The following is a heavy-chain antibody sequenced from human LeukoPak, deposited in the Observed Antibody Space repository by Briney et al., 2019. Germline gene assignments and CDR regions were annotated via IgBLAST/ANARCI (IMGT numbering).Heavy chain of an antibody. CDR2: INPSGGST. CDR1: GYTFTNYY. Sequence: GASVKVSCKASGYTFTNYYMHWVRRAPGQGLEWMGIINPSGGSTRSAQNFQDRVTMTRDTSTSTVYMELSSLRSEDTAVYYCAKDLDYTTYGYYFDYWGQGTLVTVSS. CDR3: AKDLDYTTYGYYFDY. V-gene: IGHV1-46*01. D-gene: IGHD4-11*01. J-gene: IGHJ4*02.